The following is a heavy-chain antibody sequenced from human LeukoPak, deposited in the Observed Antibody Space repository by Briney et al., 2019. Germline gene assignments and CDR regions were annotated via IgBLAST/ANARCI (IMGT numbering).Heavy chain of an antibody. Sequence: GESLKISCKGSGYSFTSYWIGWVRQMPGKGLEWMGIIYPGDSDTRYSPSFQGQVTISADKSISTAYLQWSSLQASDTAMYYCARRQFYYYDSSGSFDYWGQGTLVTVSS. D-gene: IGHD3-22*01. CDR2: IYPGDSDT. J-gene: IGHJ4*02. CDR1: GYSFTSYW. CDR3: ARRQFYYYDSSGSFDY. V-gene: IGHV5-51*01.